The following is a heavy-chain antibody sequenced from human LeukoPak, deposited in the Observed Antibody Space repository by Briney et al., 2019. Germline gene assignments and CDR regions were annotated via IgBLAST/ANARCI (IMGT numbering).Heavy chain of an antibody. CDR2: ISGSGGST. J-gene: IGHJ4*02. D-gene: IGHD6-19*01. CDR3: AKGFSRGWSIDY. Sequence: GGSLRLSCAGAGFTFSYYAMSWVRQAPGKGLEWVSAISGSGGSTYYADSVKGRFTISRDNSKNTVYLQMNSLRAEDTAVYYCAKGFSRGWSIDYWGQGTLVTVSS. CDR1: GFTFSYYA. V-gene: IGHV3-23*01.